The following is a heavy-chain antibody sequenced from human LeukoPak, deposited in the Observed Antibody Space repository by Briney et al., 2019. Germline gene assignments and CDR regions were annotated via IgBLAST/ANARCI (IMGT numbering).Heavy chain of an antibody. CDR3: ARDDVDTTTLDYYGMDV. J-gene: IGHJ6*02. CDR2: ISSSSSYI. D-gene: IGHD5-18*01. V-gene: IGHV3-21*01. Sequence: PGGSLRLSCAASGFTFSSYSMNWVRQAPGKGLEWVSSISSSSSYIYYADSVKGRFTISRDNAKNSLYLQMNSLRAEDTAVYYCARDDVDTTTLDYYGMDVWGQGTTVTVSS. CDR1: GFTFSSYS.